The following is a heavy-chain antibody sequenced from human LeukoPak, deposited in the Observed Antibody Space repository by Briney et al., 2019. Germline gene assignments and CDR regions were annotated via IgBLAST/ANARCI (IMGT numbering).Heavy chain of an antibody. CDR2: ISYDGSNK. CDR3: ARTGIQIVVAFDI. CDR1: GFTFSSYS. V-gene: IGHV3-30*03. J-gene: IGHJ3*02. Sequence: PGGSLRLSCAASGFTFSSYSMNWVRQAPGKGLEWVAVISYDGSNKYYADSVKGRFTISRDNSRNTLYPQMNSLRAEDTAVYYCARTGIQIVVAFDIWGQGTMVTVSS. D-gene: IGHD1-14*01.